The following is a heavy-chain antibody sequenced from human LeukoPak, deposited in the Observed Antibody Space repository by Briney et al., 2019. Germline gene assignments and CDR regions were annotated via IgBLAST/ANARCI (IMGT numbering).Heavy chain of an antibody. V-gene: IGHV4-59*01. D-gene: IGHD5-12*01. J-gene: IGHJ4*02. CDR3: ARGGGYASPIGY. CDR1: GGYISTYY. Sequence: SETLSLTCTLSGGYISTYYWSWIRQPPGKGLEWIGYIYHSGSTNYNPSLKSRVTISVDTSKNQFSLKLSSVTAADTAVYYCARGGGYASPIGYWGQGALVTVSS. CDR2: IYHSGST.